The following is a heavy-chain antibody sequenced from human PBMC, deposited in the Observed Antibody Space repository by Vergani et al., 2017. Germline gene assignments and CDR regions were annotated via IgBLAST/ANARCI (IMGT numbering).Heavy chain of an antibody. CDR3: AXAISSSWGPNWFDP. D-gene: IGHD6-13*01. CDR1: GYTFTSYD. Sequence: QVQLVQSGAEVKKPGASFKVSCKSSGYTFTSYDINCVRQATGQGLEWMGWMNPNSGNTGYAQKFQGRVTITRNTSISTAYMELSSLRSEDTAVYYCAXAISSSWGPNWFDPWGQGTLVTVSS. V-gene: IGHV1-8*03. CDR2: MNPNSGNT. J-gene: IGHJ5*02.